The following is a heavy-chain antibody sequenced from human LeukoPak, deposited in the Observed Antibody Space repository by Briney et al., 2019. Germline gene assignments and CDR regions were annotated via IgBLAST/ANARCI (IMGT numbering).Heavy chain of an antibody. Sequence: ASVKVSCKASGYTFTSYAMDWVRQAPGQRLEWMGWINAGNGNTKYSQKFQGRVTITRDTSASTAYMELSSLRSEDTAVYYCGCSTSSAMGGDSGLDYWGQGTLVTVSS. CDR3: GCSTSSAMGGDSGLDY. CDR2: INAGNGNT. V-gene: IGHV1-3*01. D-gene: IGHD2-2*01. CDR1: GYTFTSYA. J-gene: IGHJ4*02.